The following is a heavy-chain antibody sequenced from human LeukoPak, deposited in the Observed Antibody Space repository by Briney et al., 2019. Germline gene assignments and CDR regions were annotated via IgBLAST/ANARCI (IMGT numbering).Heavy chain of an antibody. Sequence: GASVKVSCKAFGYSFTTYGISWVRQAPGQGLEWMGWVSGYNNNADYAQNLQGRLTMTTDRSTSTASMELRGLRSDDTAVYYCARGRKIADDGDYTYFDYWGQGTLVTVSS. V-gene: IGHV1-18*01. CDR1: GYSFTTYG. CDR3: ARGRKIADDGDYTYFDY. D-gene: IGHD4-17*01. J-gene: IGHJ4*02. CDR2: VSGYNNNA.